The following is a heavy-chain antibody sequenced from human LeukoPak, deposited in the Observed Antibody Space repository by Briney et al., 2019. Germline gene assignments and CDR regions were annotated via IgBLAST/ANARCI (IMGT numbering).Heavy chain of an antibody. J-gene: IGHJ2*01. CDR2: INPNSGGT. CDR1: GYTFTGYY. Sequence: GASLRVSCKASGYTFTGYYMHWVRQAPGQGLEWMGWINPNSGGTNYAQKFQGRVTMTRDTFISTAYMELSRLRSDVTAVYSCARNMVRGSPVGIYWYFDLWGRGTLVTVSS. CDR3: ARNMVRGSPVGIYWYFDL. D-gene: IGHD3-10*01. V-gene: IGHV1-2*02.